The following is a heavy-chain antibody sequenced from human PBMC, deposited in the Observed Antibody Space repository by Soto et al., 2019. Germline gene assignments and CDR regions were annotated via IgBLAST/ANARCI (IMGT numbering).Heavy chain of an antibody. CDR1: GGSISSGGYY. CDR2: IYYSGST. V-gene: IGHV4-31*03. CDR3: ARQTRWLDTDY. Sequence: SETLSLTCTVSGGSISSGGYYWSWIRQHPGKGLEWIGYIYYSGSTYYNPSLKSRVTISVDTSKNQFSLKLSSVTAADTAVYYYARQTRWLDTDYWGQGTLVTVSS. J-gene: IGHJ4*02. D-gene: IGHD5-12*01.